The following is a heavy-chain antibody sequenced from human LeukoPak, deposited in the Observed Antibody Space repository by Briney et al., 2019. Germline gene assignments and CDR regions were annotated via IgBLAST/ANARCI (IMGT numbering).Heavy chain of an antibody. D-gene: IGHD3-3*01. CDR1: GGSISSSSYY. CDR2: IYYSGST. CDR3: ARVIAYYDFWSGYYTPYYFDY. V-gene: IGHV4-39*01. Sequence: PSETLSLTCTVSGGSISSSSYYWGWIRQPPGKGLERIGSIYYSGSTYYNPSLKSRVTISVDTSKNQFSLKLSSVTAADTAVYYCARVIAYYDFWSGYYTPYYFDYWGQGTLVTVSS. J-gene: IGHJ4*02.